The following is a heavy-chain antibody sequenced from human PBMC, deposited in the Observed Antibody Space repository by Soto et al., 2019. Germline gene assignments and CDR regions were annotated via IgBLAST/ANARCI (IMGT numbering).Heavy chain of an antibody. Sequence: SLRLSCASSGLIGSSKYMSWVRQAPGKGLEWVSTIYSGGNTYYADSVKGRFTISRDNSKNTLYLQMNSPRAEDTAVYFCARYGDYFDYWGQGTLVTVSS. J-gene: IGHJ4*02. V-gene: IGHV3-53*01. CDR3: ARYGDYFDY. CDR2: IYSGGNT. D-gene: IGHD4-17*01. CDR1: GLIGSSKY.